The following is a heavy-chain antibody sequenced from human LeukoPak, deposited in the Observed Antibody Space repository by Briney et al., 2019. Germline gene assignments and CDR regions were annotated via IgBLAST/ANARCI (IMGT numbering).Heavy chain of an antibody. CDR3: ARVGFYGRAFDI. Sequence: SETLSLTCTVSGGSISSYYWSWIRQPAGKGLEWIGRIYTSGSTNYNPSLKSRVTMSVDTSKNQFSLKLSSVTAADTAMYYCARVGFYGRAFDIWGQGTMVTVSS. D-gene: IGHD3-3*01. J-gene: IGHJ3*02. CDR2: IYTSGST. CDR1: GGSISSYY. V-gene: IGHV4-4*07.